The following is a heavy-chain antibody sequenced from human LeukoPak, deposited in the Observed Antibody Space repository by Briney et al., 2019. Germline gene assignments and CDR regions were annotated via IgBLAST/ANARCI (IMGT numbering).Heavy chain of an antibody. J-gene: IGHJ5*02. D-gene: IGHD6-13*01. CDR3: ARDGGIAAAPRDNWFDP. CDR2: ISSSGSTI. CDR1: GFTFSSYE. Sequence: GGSLRLSCAASGFTFSSYEMNWVRQAPGKGLEWVSYISSSGSTIYYADSVKGRFTISRDNAKNSLYLQMNSLRAEDTAVYYCARDGGIAAAPRDNWFDPWGQGTPVTVSS. V-gene: IGHV3-48*03.